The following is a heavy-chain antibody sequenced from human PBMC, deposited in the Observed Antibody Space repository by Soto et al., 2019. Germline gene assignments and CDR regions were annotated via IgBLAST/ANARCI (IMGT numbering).Heavy chain of an antibody. Sequence: GGSLRLSCAASGFTFSSYAMSWVRQAPGKGLEWVSAISGSGGSTYYAASLKGRFTISTDNSKNTLYLQMNSLRAADTAVYYCAKMGARAAGGGFDSWGQGTLVTVSS. CDR1: GFTFSSYA. V-gene: IGHV3-23*01. CDR2: ISGSGGST. J-gene: IGHJ4*02. CDR3: AKMGARAAGGGFDS. D-gene: IGHD6-13*01.